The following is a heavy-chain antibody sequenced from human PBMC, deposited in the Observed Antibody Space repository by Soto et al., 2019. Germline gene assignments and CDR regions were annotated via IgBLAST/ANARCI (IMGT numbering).Heavy chain of an antibody. D-gene: IGHD3-10*01. CDR1: GGTINNLY. CDR2: IYYNGST. CDR3: ARSRDLPYYYGSGRSSYFFDF. V-gene: IGHV4-59*11. Sequence: SETLCLTCTVSGGTINNLYWSWIRQPPGKGLEWIGFIYYNGSTTYNPSLKSRVIILVDRSKNQFSLNLSSVTAADAAVYYCARSRDLPYYYGSGRSSYFFDFWGQGALVTGS. J-gene: IGHJ4*02.